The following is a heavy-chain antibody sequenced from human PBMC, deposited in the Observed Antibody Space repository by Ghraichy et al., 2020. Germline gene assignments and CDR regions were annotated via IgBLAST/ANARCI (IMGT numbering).Heavy chain of an antibody. CDR1: GGSFSSYY. V-gene: IGHV4-34*01. D-gene: IGHD5-12*01. CDR2: INHSGDT. J-gene: IGHJ4*02. Sequence: SETLSLTCAVYGGSFSSYYWSWFRQPPGKGLEWIGEINHSGDTTYNPSLKSRVTISADTSNNHFSLKLNSVTAADTAVHYCARGVSRYSGLWGQGTLVTVSS. CDR3: ARGVSRYSGL.